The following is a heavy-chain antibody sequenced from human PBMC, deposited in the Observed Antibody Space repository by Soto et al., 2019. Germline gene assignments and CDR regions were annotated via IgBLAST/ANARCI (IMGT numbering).Heavy chain of an antibody. Sequence: GGSLRLSCAASGFTFSSYWMHWVRQAPGKGLVWVSRINSDGSSTSYADSVKGRFTISRDNAKNTLYLQMNSLRAEDTAVYYCARVRGGYGSGSYKENWFDPWGQGTLVTVSS. V-gene: IGHV3-74*01. CDR1: GFTFSSYW. D-gene: IGHD3-10*01. CDR2: INSDGSST. CDR3: ARVRGGYGSGSYKENWFDP. J-gene: IGHJ5*02.